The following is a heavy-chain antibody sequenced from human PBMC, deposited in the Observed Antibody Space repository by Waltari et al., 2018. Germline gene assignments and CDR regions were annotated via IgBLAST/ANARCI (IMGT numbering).Heavy chain of an antibody. D-gene: IGHD1-26*01. CDR2: ISGSGGTT. CDR1: GFTFRNYG. V-gene: IGHV3-23*04. Sequence: EVRLVESGGGLVQRGGSLTLSCAASGFTFRNYGMRWVRQAPGKGLECVSTISGSGGTTFYADSVKGRFTMSKDNSKNTLFLQMNSLRFDDTAEYYCAKSTGSYYEVFDYWGRGTLVTVSS. J-gene: IGHJ4*02. CDR3: AKSTGSYYEVFDY.